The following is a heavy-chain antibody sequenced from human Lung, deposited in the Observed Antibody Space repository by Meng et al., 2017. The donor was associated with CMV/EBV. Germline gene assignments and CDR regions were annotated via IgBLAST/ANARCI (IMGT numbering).Heavy chain of an antibody. V-gene: IGHV3-48*03. J-gene: IGHJ6*02. CDR1: GFTFRSYE. CDR3: ARDKSGPFTIPYYYYGMDV. Sequence: GGSLRLSCAASGFTFRSYEMNWVRQAPGMGLEWVSYISSSGDIIYYADSVKGRFSISRDNAKNSLYLQMSSLRADDTAVYYCARDKSGPFTIPYYYYGMDVWGQGTTVTGSS. D-gene: IGHD3-3*01. CDR2: ISSSGDII.